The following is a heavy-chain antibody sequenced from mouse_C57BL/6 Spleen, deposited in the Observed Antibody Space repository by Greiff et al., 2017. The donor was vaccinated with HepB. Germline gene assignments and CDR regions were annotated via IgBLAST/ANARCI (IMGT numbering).Heavy chain of an antibody. CDR3: ARGDYDYAMDY. D-gene: IGHD2-4*01. CDR2: IYPGDGDT. V-gene: IGHV1-80*01. CDR1: GYAFSSYW. Sequence: QVQLQQSGAELVKPGASVKISCKASGYAFSSYWMNWVKQRPGKGLEWIGQIYPGDGDTNYNGKFKGKATLTADKSSSTAYMQLSSLTSEDSAVYFCARGDYDYAMDYWGQGTSVTVSS. J-gene: IGHJ4*01.